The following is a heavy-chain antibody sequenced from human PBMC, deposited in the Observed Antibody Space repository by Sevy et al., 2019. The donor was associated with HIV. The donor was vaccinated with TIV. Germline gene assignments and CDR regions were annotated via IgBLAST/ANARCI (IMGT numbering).Heavy chain of an antibody. CDR2: ISWDGGST. CDR3: AKSLYYVSSGYFDY. V-gene: IGHV3-43D*03. J-gene: IGHJ4*02. D-gene: IGHD3-22*01. Sequence: GGSLRLSCAASGFTFDDYAMHWVRQAPGKGLEWVSLISWDGGSTYYADSVKGRFTISRDNSKNSLYLQMNSLRAEDTALYYCAKSLYYVSSGYFDYWGQGTLVTVSS. CDR1: GFTFDDYA.